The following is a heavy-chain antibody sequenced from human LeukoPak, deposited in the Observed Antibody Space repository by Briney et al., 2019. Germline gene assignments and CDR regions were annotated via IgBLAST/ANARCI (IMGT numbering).Heavy chain of an antibody. CDR2: IYYSGST. J-gene: IGHJ4*02. CDR3: ARVLHTYDSSGYYFEDYFDY. CDR1: GGSISSYC. V-gene: IGHV4-59*01. D-gene: IGHD3-22*01. Sequence: PSETLSLTCAVSGGSISSYCWSWIRQPPGKGLEWVGNIYYSGSTNYNPSLKSRGTISVDTSKTQFSLKLSSVTAADTAVYYWARVLHTYDSSGYYFEDYFDYWGQGTLVTVSS.